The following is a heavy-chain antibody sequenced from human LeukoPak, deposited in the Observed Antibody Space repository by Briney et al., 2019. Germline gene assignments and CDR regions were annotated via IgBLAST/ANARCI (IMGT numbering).Heavy chain of an antibody. CDR3: ARGGGGAKAFYFDY. J-gene: IGHJ4*02. V-gene: IGHV4-34*01. CDR1: GFTFSSYS. Sequence: GSLRLSCAASGFTFSSYSMNWVRQSPGKGLEWIGGIDNNGITNYNPSLKSRVTMSVDTTRKRFSLRLTSESAADTGVYYCARGGGGAKAFYFDYWGQGSLVTVSS. CDR2: IDNNGIT. D-gene: IGHD1-26*01.